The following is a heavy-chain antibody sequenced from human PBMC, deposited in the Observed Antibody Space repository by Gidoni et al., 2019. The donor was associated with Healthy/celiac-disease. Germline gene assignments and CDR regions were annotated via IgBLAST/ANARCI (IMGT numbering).Heavy chain of an antibody. CDR2: IYYSGST. CDR3: ARGEYDSSGYYYPFDAFDI. D-gene: IGHD3-22*01. J-gene: IGHJ3*02. Sequence: QVQLQESGPGLVKPSQTLSLTCTVSGGSISSGDDYWSWIRQPPGKGLGWIGYIYYSGSTYYNPSLKSRVTISVDTSKNQFSLKLSSVTAADTAVYYCARGEYDSSGYYYPFDAFDIWGQGTMVTVSS. CDR1: GGSISSGDDY. V-gene: IGHV4-30-4*01.